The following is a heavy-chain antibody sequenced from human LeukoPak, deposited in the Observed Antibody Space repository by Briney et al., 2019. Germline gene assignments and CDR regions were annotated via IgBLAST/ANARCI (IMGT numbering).Heavy chain of an antibody. CDR3: ARVYCGGDCYLFDY. V-gene: IGHV3-7*04. J-gene: IGHJ4*02. D-gene: IGHD2-21*02. CDR2: IKQDGSEK. CDR1: GFTFSSYW. Sequence: GGSLRLSCAASGFTFSSYWMSWVRQAPGKGVEWVANIKQDGSEKYYVDSVKGRFTISRDNAKNSLYLQMNSLRAEDTAVYYCARVYCGGDCYLFDYWGQGTLVTVSS.